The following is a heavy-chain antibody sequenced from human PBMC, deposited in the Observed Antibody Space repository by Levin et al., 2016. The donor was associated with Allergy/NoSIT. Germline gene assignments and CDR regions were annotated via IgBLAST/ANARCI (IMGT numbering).Heavy chain of an antibody. D-gene: IGHD3-3*01. CDR1: GGSISSYY. Sequence: SETLSLTCTVSGGSISSYYWSWIRQPPGKGLEWIGYIYYSGSTNYNPSLKSRVTISVDTSKNQFSLKLSSVTAADTAVYYCARVSTIFGVVIIDYWGQGTLVTVSS. V-gene: IGHV4-59*01. CDR2: IYYSGST. CDR3: ARVSTIFGVVIIDY. J-gene: IGHJ4*02.